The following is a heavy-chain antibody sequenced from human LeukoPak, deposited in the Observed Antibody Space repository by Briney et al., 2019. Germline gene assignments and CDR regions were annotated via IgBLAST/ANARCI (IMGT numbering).Heavy chain of an antibody. Sequence: SETLSLTCAVDGRSFSGYYWSWIRQPPRKGREWIGEINHSGSTNNNPSLKSRVTISVDTSKNQFSLKLSSVTAADTAVYYCARGQSLGELALCDFDYWGQGTLVTVSS. V-gene: IGHV4-34*01. D-gene: IGHD3-10*01. CDR1: GRSFSGYY. CDR3: ARGQSLGELALCDFDY. CDR2: INHSGST. J-gene: IGHJ4*02.